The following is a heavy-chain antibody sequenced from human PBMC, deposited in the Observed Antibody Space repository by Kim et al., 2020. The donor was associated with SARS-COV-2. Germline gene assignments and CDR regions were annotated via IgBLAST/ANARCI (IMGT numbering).Heavy chain of an antibody. CDR1: GGSISSYY. CDR3: ARELARSSSWSLKGYNWFDP. V-gene: IGHV4-59*01. D-gene: IGHD6-13*01. J-gene: IGHJ5*02. Sequence: SETLSLTCTVSGGSISSYYWSWIRQPPGKGLEWIGYIYYSGSTNYNPSLKSRVTISVDTSKNQFSLKLSSVTAADTAVYYCARELARSSSWSLKGYNWFDPWGQGTLVTVSS. CDR2: IYYSGST.